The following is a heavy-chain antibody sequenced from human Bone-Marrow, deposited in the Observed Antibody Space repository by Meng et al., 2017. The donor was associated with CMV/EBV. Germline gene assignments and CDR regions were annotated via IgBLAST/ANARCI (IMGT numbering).Heavy chain of an antibody. Sequence: SGYTFTDSGITWVRQAPGQGLEWMGWVSTYNANTHYAQKFQGRVTMTTDTSTSTAYMELRGLRSDDTAVYYCARDSMITFGGLIGYWGQGTLVTVSS. D-gene: IGHD3-16*02. CDR2: VSTYNANT. J-gene: IGHJ4*02. CDR1: GYTFTDSG. V-gene: IGHV1-18*01. CDR3: ARDSMITFGGLIGY.